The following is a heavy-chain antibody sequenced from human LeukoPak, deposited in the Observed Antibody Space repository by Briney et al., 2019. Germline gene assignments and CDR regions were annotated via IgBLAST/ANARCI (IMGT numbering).Heavy chain of an antibody. V-gene: IGHV3-30-3*01. Sequence: GRSLRLFCAASGFTFSSYAMHWVRQAPGKGLEWVAVISYDGSNKYYADSVKGRFTISRDNSKNTLYLQMNSLRAEDTAVYYCARVTIPWAYYYYYGMDVWGQGTTVAVSS. CDR3: ARVTIPWAYYYYYGMDV. CDR2: ISYDGSNK. CDR1: GFTFSSYA. D-gene: IGHD3-16*01. J-gene: IGHJ6*02.